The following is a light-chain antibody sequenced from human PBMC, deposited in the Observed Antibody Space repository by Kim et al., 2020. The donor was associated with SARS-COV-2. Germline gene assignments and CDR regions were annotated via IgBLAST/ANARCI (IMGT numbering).Light chain of an antibody. J-gene: IGLJ3*02. CDR2: SKN. Sequence: QSVLTQTPSASGTPGQRVTISCSGSNSNIGNNYVFWYQQFPGTPPTLLVSSKNERPPGVPDRFSGSKYGTSASLTIRGLRSEDEADYHCATWDDSLNGWVFGGGTQLTVL. CDR1: NSNIGNNY. CDR3: ATWDDSLNGWV. V-gene: IGLV1-47*02.